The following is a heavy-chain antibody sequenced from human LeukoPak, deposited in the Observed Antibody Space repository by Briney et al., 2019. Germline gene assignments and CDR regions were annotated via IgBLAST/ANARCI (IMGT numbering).Heavy chain of an antibody. V-gene: IGHV3-23*01. Sequence: GGSLRLSCEASGFTFSTYIMTWVRQAPGKGLEWVSTIKAGAEATFYADSVKDRFTISRDNSKNTLYLQMNSLRADDTALYFCARDHESRGYPTSDYWGERTLVTVSS. CDR1: GFTFSTYI. CDR2: IKAGAEAT. CDR3: ARDHESRGYPTSDY. D-gene: IGHD3-22*01. J-gene: IGHJ4*02.